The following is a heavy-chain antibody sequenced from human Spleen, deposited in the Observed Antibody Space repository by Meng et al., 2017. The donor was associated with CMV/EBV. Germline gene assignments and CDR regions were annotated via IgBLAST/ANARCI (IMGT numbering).Heavy chain of an antibody. D-gene: IGHD1-26*01. V-gene: IGHV1-3*01. CDR2: INAGNGNT. Sequence: HVQLVQSGAEVKKPGAAVKVSSKASGYTFTSYAMHWVRQAPGQRLEWMGWINAGNGNTKYSQKFQGRVTITRDTFASIVYMELSSLRSEDTAVYYCARDQLLVGATPFDYWGQGTLVTVSS. CDR1: GYTFTSYA. CDR3: ARDQLLVGATPFDY. J-gene: IGHJ4*02.